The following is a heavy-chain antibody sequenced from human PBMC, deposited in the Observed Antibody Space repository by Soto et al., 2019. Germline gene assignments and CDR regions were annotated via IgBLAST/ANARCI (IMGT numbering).Heavy chain of an antibody. CDR3: AKDQASGQGSFDS. J-gene: IGHJ4*02. CDR1: GFTFNIYG. V-gene: IGHV3-30*18. Sequence: GGSLILSCAASGFTFNIYGMHWVRQAPDKGLEWVALISYDGSNQYYADSVKGRFTISRDNSKNTLFLQMNSLRADDTAVYYCAKDQASGQGSFDSWGQGXLVTVYS. CDR2: ISYDGSNQ.